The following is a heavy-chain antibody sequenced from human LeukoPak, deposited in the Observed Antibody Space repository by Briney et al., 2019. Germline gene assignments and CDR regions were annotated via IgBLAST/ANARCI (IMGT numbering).Heavy chain of an antibody. CDR2: IYYSGST. CDR3: ARPRGYYYDSSGYPLPYYFDY. Sequence: SETLSLTCTVSGGSISSYYWSWIRQPPGKGLEWIGYIYYSGSTNYDPSLKSRVTISVDTSKNQFSLKLSSVTAADTAVYYCARPRGYYYDSSGYPLPYYFDYWGQGTLVTVSS. J-gene: IGHJ4*02. CDR1: GGSISSYY. V-gene: IGHV4-59*12. D-gene: IGHD3-22*01.